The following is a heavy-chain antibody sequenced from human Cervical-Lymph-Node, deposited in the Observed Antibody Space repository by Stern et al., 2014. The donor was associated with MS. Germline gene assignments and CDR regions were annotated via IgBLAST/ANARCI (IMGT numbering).Heavy chain of an antibody. CDR3: AKDLDGRDAFDH. Sequence: VQLVESGGGVAQPGKSLRLSCAASGYSFRSHGMHWVRQVPGKGLEWVAVISFHGRNTYYSASVKGRFTISRDNSINTLFLQMNSLGPEDTGVYFCAKDLDGRDAFDHWGQGTLVTVSS. J-gene: IGHJ4*02. D-gene: IGHD1-26*01. V-gene: IGHV3-30*18. CDR1: GYSFRSHG. CDR2: ISFHGRNT.